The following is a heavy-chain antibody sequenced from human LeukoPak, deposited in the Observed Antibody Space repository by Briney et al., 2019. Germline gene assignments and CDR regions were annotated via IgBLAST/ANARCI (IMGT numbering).Heavy chain of an antibody. D-gene: IGHD2-8*02. J-gene: IGHJ4*02. CDR3: ARDLPSTPYWELDF. V-gene: IGHV1-69*13. Sequence: SVKVSCKASGGTFSSYAISWVRQAPGQGLEWMGGIIPIFGTANYAQKFQGRLTITADESTSTAYMELSSLRSEDTAVYYCARDLPSTPYWELDFWGQGTLVTVSS. CDR1: GGTFSSYA. CDR2: IIPIFGTA.